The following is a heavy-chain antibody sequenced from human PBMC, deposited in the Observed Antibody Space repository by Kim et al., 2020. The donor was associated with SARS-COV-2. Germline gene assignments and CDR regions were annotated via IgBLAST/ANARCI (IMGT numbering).Heavy chain of an antibody. CDR2: K. Sequence: KRYSPSLKSRLTITKDTSKNQVVLTMTNMDPVDTATYYCAHSPGIAVAGNWGQGTLVTVSS. J-gene: IGHJ4*02. V-gene: IGHV2-5*01. CDR3: AHSPGIAVAGN. D-gene: IGHD6-19*01.